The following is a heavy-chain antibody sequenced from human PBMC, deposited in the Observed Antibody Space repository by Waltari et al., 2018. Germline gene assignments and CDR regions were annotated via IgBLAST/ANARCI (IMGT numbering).Heavy chain of an antibody. J-gene: IGHJ4*02. D-gene: IGHD5-18*01. Sequence: EVQLVESGGGLVKPGGSLRLSCAASGFTFSSYSMNWVRQAPGKGLEWVSSTSSSSSYIYYADSVKGRFTISRDNAKNSLYLQMNSLRAEDTAVYYCARGWSGYSYGYGYWGQGTLVTVSS. V-gene: IGHV3-21*01. CDR3: ARGWSGYSYGYGY. CDR2: TSSSSSYI. CDR1: GFTFSSYS.